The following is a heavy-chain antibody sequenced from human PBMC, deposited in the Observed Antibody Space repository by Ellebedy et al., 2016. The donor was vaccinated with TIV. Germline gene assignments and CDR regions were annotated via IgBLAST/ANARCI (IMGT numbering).Heavy chain of an antibody. CDR3: ARVDLGLAFDH. D-gene: IGHD3/OR15-3a*01. CDR2: IYSAGST. Sequence: GGSLRLSCAVSGFDVSSNYWSWVRQAPGKGLDWVSIIYSAGSTYYADTVKGRFTISRGSSNNTLHLQMTSLRADDTAVYYCARVDLGLAFDHWGRGALITVSS. V-gene: IGHV3-53*01. J-gene: IGHJ4*02. CDR1: GFDVSSNY.